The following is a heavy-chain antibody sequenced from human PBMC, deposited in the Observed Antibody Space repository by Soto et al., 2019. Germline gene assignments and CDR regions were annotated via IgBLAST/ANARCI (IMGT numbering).Heavy chain of an antibody. J-gene: IGHJ5*02. CDR1: GYSFTNFW. D-gene: IGHD6-19*01. CDR3: ARHHRDDSNGRWFDP. V-gene: IGHV5-51*01. CDR2: IYPDDSDT. Sequence: GESLKISCNGSGYSFTNFWISWVRQMPWKGLEWMGIIYPDDSDTKYSPSFQGQVTFSADRSISTAYLQWNSLKASDTAIYYCARHHRDDSNGRWFDPWGQGTLVTVSS.